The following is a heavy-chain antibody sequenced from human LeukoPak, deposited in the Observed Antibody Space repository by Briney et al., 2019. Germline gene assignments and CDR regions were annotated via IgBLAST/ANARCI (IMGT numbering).Heavy chain of an antibody. D-gene: IGHD3-22*01. CDR2: INHSGST. V-gene: IGHV4-34*01. J-gene: IGHJ5*02. CDR1: GGSFSGYY. CDR3: ARAGWATDADSSGYSNWFDP. Sequence: SETLSLTCAVYGGSFSGYYWSWIRQPPGKGLEWIGEINHSGSTNYNPSLKSRVTISVDTSKNQFSLKLSSVTAADTAVYYCARAGWATDADSSGYSNWFDPWGQGTLVTVSS.